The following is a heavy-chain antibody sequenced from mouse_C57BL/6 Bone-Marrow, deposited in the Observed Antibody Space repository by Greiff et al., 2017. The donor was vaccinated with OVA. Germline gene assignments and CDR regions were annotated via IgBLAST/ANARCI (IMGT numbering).Heavy chain of an antibody. CDR3: ARGSSYPFAY. CDR1: GYTFTSYW. V-gene: IGHV1-64*01. CDR2: IHPNSGST. Sequence: VKLQQSGAELVKPGASVKLSCKASGYTFTSYWMHWVKQRPGQGLEWIGMIHPNSGSTNYNEKFKSKATLTVDKSSSTAYMQLSSLTSEDSAVYYCARGSSYPFAYWGQGTLVTVSA. J-gene: IGHJ3*01. D-gene: IGHD1-1*01.